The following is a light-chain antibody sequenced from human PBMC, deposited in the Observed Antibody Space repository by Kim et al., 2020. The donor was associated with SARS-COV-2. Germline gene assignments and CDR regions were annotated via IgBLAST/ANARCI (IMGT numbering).Light chain of an antibody. J-gene: IGKJ1*01. CDR2: GVS. CDR1: QSVSSTY. Sequence: SPGDRATLSCRASQSVSSTYLAWFQPKPGQAPRLLIYGVSSRATGIPDRFSGSGSGTDFTLTISRLEPEDFAVYYCQQYGTSPRTFGQGTKVDIK. CDR3: QQYGTSPRT. V-gene: IGKV3-20*01.